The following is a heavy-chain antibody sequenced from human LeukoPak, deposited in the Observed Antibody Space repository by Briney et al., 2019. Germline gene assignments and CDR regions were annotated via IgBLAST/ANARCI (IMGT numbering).Heavy chain of an antibody. CDR3: AKYGPQDSGSSHFDY. J-gene: IGHJ4*02. CDR2: IRDSGSST. V-gene: IGHV3-23*01. CDR1: GFTFSSYA. D-gene: IGHD1-26*01. Sequence: GGALRLSCAASGFTFSSYAMSWVRQAPGKGLEWVSAIRDSGSSTHYADSVKGRFTTSRDNSKNTLFLQMNSLRTEDTAIYYCAKYGPQDSGSSHFDYWGQGALVTVSS.